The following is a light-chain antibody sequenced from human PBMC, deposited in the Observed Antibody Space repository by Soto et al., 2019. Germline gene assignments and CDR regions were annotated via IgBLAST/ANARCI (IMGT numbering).Light chain of an antibody. J-gene: IGKJ4*01. Sequence: AIQLTQSPSSLSASVGDRVTITCRASQGISTLFAWYQQKPGKPPNLLIYDASTLESGVPSRFSGSGSGTDFTLNISSLQPEDFATYYCQQFYDYPLTFGGGTKVEI. CDR3: QQFYDYPLT. CDR2: DAS. V-gene: IGKV1D-13*01. CDR1: QGISTL.